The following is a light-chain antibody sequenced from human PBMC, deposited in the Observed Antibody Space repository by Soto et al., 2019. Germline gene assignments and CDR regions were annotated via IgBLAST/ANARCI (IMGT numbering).Light chain of an antibody. CDR3: QQFSSYPLT. CDR2: GAS. J-gene: IGKJ4*01. Sequence: ENVLTQSPGTLSLSPGERSTLSCRARQSVTSSYFAWYQQKPGQAPRLIIYGASTRATGIPDRFSGGGSGTDFTLTISRLEPKPFAVYCCQQFSSYPLTFGGGTKVDIK. CDR1: QSVTSSY. V-gene: IGKV3-20*01.